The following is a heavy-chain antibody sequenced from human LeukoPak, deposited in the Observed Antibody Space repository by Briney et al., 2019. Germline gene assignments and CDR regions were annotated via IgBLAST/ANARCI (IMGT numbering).Heavy chain of an antibody. CDR2: IDGSEK. CDR1: GFKFDDYW. Sequence: GGSLRLSCAASGFKFDDYWMNWVRQTPGKGLEWVAMIDGSEKFYVDSVKGRFIISRDNAKNSLSLQMNSVRAEDAGVYYCVTGRGDLWGQGTLVTASS. CDR3: VTGRGDL. V-gene: IGHV3-7*01. J-gene: IGHJ5*02.